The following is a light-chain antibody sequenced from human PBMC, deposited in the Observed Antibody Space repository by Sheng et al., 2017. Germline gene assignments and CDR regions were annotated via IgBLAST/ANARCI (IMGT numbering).Light chain of an antibody. J-gene: IGKJ1*01. Sequence: DIVMTQSPDSVAVSLGERATINCKTSRSVLYSPNNKNYLAWYQQRPGQPPKLLIYWASTRESGVPDRFSGSGSGTDFTLTISSLQAEDVAVYYCQQYYSTPWTFGQGTKVEIK. CDR1: RSVLYSPNNKNY. V-gene: IGKV4-1*01. CDR2: WAS. CDR3: QQYYSTPWT.